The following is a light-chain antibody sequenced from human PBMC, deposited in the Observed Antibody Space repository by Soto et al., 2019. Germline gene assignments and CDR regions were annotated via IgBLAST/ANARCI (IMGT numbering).Light chain of an antibody. CDR2: DVS. V-gene: IGLV2-14*01. CDR1: SSDLGGLIY. CDR3: SSYTSSSTLYV. J-gene: IGLJ1*01. Sequence: QSALTQPASVSGSPGQSITISCTGTSSDLGGLIYVSWYHQHPGKAPKLMIYDVSHRPSGVSNRFSGSKSGYTASLTISGLQAEDEADYYCSSYTSSSTLYVFGTGTKLTVL.